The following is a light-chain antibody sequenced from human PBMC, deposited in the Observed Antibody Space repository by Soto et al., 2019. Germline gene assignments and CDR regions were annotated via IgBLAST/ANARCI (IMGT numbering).Light chain of an antibody. Sequence: DIVMTQSPLSLPVTPGEPASISCRSSQSLLHSDGYNFLDWYLQKPGQSPQLLIYLASIRASGVXDXSSGSGSGTDFTLKISRVEAEDVGVYYCMQTLQTPWTFGQGTRVEIK. CDR2: LAS. J-gene: IGKJ1*01. CDR3: MQTLQTPWT. V-gene: IGKV2-28*01. CDR1: QSLLHSDGYNF.